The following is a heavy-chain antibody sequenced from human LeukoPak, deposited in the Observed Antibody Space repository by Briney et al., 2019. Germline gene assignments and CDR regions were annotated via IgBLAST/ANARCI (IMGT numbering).Heavy chain of an antibody. CDR1: GGSISSSSYY. CDR2: IYYSGST. Sequence: SETLSLTCTVSGGSISSSSYYWGWIRQPPGKGLEWIGSIYYSGSTYYNPSLKSRVTISVDTSKNQFSLKLSSVTAADTAVYYCARVVWQNYFDYWGQGTLVTVSS. J-gene: IGHJ4*02. V-gene: IGHV4-39*07. CDR3: ARVVWQNYFDY. D-gene: IGHD3-16*01.